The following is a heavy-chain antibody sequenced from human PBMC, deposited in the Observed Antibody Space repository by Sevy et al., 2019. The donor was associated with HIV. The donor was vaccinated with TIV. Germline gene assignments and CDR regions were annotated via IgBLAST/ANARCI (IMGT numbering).Heavy chain of an antibody. CDR2: ISYDGSNK. V-gene: IGHV3-30*18. D-gene: IGHD4-17*01. CDR3: AKEGATVGYFDY. Sequence: GGSLRLSCAASGFTFSSYGMHWVRQAPGKGLEWVAVISYDGSNKYYADSVKGRFTISRDNSKNTLYLQMNSLRAEDTAVYYCAKEGATVGYFDYWGQRTLVTVSS. J-gene: IGHJ4*02. CDR1: GFTFSSYG.